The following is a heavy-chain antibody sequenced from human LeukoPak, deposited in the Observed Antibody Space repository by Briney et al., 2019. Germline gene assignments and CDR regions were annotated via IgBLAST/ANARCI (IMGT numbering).Heavy chain of an antibody. D-gene: IGHD2-2*01. CDR2: ISGSGGST. J-gene: IGHJ3*02. Sequence: PGGSLRLSCAASGFTFSSYAMSWVRQAPGKGLEWVSAISGSGGSTYYADSVKGRFTISRDNSKNTLYLQMNSLRAEDTAVYYCASPFGSTSEGDAFDIWGQGTMVTVSS. CDR1: GFTFSSYA. CDR3: ASPFGSTSEGDAFDI. V-gene: IGHV3-23*01.